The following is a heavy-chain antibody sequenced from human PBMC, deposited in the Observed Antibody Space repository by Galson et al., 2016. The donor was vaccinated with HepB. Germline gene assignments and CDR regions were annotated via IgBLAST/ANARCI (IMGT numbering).Heavy chain of an antibody. Sequence: ETLSLTCRVSGGSVSSPTWWTWVRPSPGQGLEWIGESYHTGTTNYHPSLRRRVTISVDKSKNQFALRLASVTAADTAVYFCSSKEGTSKSHYFYGLDVWGQGTTVIVSS. J-gene: IGHJ6*01. CDR3: SSKEGTSKSHYFYGLDV. D-gene: IGHD2/OR15-2a*01. V-gene: IGHV4-4*01. CDR1: GGSVSSPTW. CDR2: SYHTGTT.